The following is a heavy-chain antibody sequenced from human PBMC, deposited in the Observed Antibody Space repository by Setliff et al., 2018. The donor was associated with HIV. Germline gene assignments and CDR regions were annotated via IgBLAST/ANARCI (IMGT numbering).Heavy chain of an antibody. CDR3: ARGGEGEFLWFGNFSYYIDY. J-gene: IGHJ4*02. V-gene: IGHV3-7*01. Sequence: GSLRLSCAASGFTFSAYWMSWVRQAPGKGLERVANIKPDGSDKCYVDSVKGRFTISRDNAKNSVYLEMNSLRDEDTALYYCARGGEGEFLWFGNFSYYIDYWGQGTLVTVSS. CDR2: IKPDGSDK. D-gene: IGHD3-10*01. CDR1: GFTFSAYW.